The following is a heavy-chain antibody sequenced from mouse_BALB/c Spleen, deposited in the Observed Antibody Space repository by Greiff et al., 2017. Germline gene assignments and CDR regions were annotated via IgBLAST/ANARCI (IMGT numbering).Heavy chain of an antibody. V-gene: IGHV1-20*02. Sequence: VQLQQSGPELVKPGASVKISCKASGYSFTGYFMNWVMQSHGKSLEWIGRINPYNGDTFYNQKFKGKATLTVDKSSSTAHMELRSLASEDSAVYYCARDGNGAMDYWGQGTSVTVSS. J-gene: IGHJ4*01. CDR3: ARDGNGAMDY. CDR2: INPYNGDT. D-gene: IGHD2-1*01. CDR1: GYSFTGYF.